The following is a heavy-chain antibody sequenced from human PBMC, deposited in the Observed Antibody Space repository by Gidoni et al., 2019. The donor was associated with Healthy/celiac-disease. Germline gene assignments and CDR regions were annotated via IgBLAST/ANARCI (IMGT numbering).Heavy chain of an antibody. CDR3: ATLGSGGDWFDP. V-gene: IGHV4-31*03. J-gene: IGHJ5*02. CDR1: GGSISSGGYY. D-gene: IGHD3-16*01. Sequence: QVQLQESGPGLVKPSQTLSLTCTVSGGSISSGGYYWSWIRQHPGKGLEWIGYVYYSGSTYYTPSLKSRVTISVDTSKNQFSLKLSSVTAAATAVYYCATLGSGGDWFDPWGQGTLVTVSS. CDR2: VYYSGST.